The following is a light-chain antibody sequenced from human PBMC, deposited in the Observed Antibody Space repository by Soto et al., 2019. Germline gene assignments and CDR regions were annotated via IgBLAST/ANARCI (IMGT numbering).Light chain of an antibody. Sequence: QSVLTQPPSVSGAPGQRVTISCTGRTSNIGAGYDVHWYQQLPGTAPKLLMYGNNNRPSGVPDRFSGSKSGTSASLAITGLQAEDEADYYCQSYDSNLSGHVVFGGGTKVTVL. CDR1: TSNIGAGYD. V-gene: IGLV1-40*01. CDR3: QSYDSNLSGHVV. CDR2: GNN. J-gene: IGLJ2*01.